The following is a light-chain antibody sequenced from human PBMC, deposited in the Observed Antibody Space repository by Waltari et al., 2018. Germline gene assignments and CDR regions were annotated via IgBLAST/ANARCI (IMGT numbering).Light chain of an antibody. J-gene: IGLJ2*01. CDR3: SSYTSSTTFV. V-gene: IGLV2-18*02. Sequence: QSALTQPASVSGSPGQSITISCTGTSSDAGNDNRVSWYQQPPGTTPKVVIYEVNTRPSGVPDRFSGSKSGNTAYLTISGLQAEDEADYYCSSYTSSTTFVFGGGTKLAVL. CDR1: SSDAGNDNR. CDR2: EVN.